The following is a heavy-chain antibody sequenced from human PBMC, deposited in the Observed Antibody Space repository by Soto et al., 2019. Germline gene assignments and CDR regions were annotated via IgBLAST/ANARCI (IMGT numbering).Heavy chain of an antibody. CDR2: IIPIFGTA. D-gene: IGHD3-22*01. Sequence: ASVKVSCKASGDTFSSYTINWVRQAPGQGLEWMGEIIPIFGTANYAQKFQGRVTITADESTSTAYMELSSLRSEDTAVYYCARDRGPSSGYYPYWFDPWGQGTLVTSPQ. V-gene: IGHV1-69*13. CDR1: GDTFSSYT. J-gene: IGHJ5*02. CDR3: ARDRGPSSGYYPYWFDP.